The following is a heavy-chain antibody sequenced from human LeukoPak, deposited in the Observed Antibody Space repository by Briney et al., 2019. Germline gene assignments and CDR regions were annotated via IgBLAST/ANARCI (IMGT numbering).Heavy chain of an antibody. Sequence: SETLSLTCAVYGGSFSGYYWSWIRQPPGKGLEWVGEINHSGSTNYNPSLKSRVTISVDTSKNQFSLKLSSVTAADTAVYYCGRGQFYGDYEDYWGQGTLVTVSS. CDR2: INHSGST. CDR3: GRGQFYGDYEDY. V-gene: IGHV4-34*01. J-gene: IGHJ4*02. D-gene: IGHD4-17*01. CDR1: GGSFSGYY.